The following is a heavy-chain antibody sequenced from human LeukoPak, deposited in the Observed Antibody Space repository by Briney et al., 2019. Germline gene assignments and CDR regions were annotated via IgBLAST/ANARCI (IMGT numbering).Heavy chain of an antibody. CDR3: AGGAARNYYYYMDV. J-gene: IGHJ6*03. CDR1: GGTFSSYA. Sequence: ASVKVSCKASGGTFSSYAISWVRQAPGQGLEWMGGIIPIFGTANYAQKFQGRVTITADESTSTAYMELSNLRSEDTAVYYRAGGAARNYYYYMDVWGKGTTVTVSS. CDR2: IIPIFGTA. D-gene: IGHD6-6*01. V-gene: IGHV1-69*13.